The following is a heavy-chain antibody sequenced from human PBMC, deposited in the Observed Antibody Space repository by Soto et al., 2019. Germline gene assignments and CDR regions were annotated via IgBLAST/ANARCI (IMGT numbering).Heavy chain of an antibody. CDR3: ATGDMKYGDLSGTLDY. V-gene: IGHV1-24*01. D-gene: IGHD4-17*01. Sequence: ASVKVSCKVSGYTLTELSMHWVRQAPGKGLEWMGGFDPEDGETIYAQKFQGRVTMTEDTSTDTAYMELSSLRSEDTAVYYCATGDMKYGDLSGTLDYWGQGTLVTVSS. J-gene: IGHJ4*02. CDR2: FDPEDGET. CDR1: GYTLTELS.